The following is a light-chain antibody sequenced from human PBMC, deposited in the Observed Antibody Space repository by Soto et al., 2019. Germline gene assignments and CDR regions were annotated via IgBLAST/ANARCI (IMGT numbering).Light chain of an antibody. CDR2: GAS. J-gene: IGKJ4*01. Sequence: EIVLTQSPGTLSLSPGERATLSCRASQSVSSSYLAWYQQKPGQAPRLLIYGASSRATGIPDRFSGSGSGTDFTLTISRLEPEDCAVYYRQQYGSSTRLTFGGGTKVEIK. CDR3: QQYGSSTRLT. V-gene: IGKV3-20*01. CDR1: QSVSSSY.